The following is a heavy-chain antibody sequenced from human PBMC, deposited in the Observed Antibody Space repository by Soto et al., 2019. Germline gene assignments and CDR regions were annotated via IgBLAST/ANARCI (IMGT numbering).Heavy chain of an antibody. J-gene: IGHJ3*02. V-gene: IGHV3-7*03. CDR2: IKQDGSEK. Sequence: CILKKPEKGLEWVANIKQDGSEKDYVESVKGRFTISRDNAKNSLYLHMNSLRAEDTAVYYCASPIRLTAATNGFGIWGEGTMV. D-gene: IGHD2-15*01. CDR3: ASPIRLTAATNGFGI.